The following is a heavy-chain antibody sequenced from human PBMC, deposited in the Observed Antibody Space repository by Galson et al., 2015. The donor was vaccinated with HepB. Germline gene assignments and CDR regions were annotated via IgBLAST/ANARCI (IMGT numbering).Heavy chain of an antibody. CDR1: GFTFSSFW. Sequence: SLRLSCAASGFTFSSFWMHWVRQAPGKGLVWVSRVNDDGSDTTYADSVKGRFTISRDNAENTLHLQMNNLSAEDTAMYYCVREKDSGLAFDSWGQGTLVAVSS. D-gene: IGHD2-21*01. J-gene: IGHJ4*02. CDR2: VNDDGSDT. V-gene: IGHV3-74*01. CDR3: VREKDSGLAFDS.